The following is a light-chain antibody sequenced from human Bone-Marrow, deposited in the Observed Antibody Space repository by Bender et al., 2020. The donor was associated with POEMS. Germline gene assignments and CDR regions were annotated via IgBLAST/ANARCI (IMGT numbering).Light chain of an antibody. V-gene: IGLV1-40*01. CDR3: SSYAANSNVV. CDR2: GNT. J-gene: IGLJ2*01. Sequence: QSVLTQPPSVSGAPGQRVTISCTGSTSNIGADYDVHWYQQLPGTAPKLLIYGNTNRPSGVPERFSGSKSGNTASLTISGLQADDEAIYYCSSYAANSNVVFGGGTKLTVL. CDR1: TSNIGADYD.